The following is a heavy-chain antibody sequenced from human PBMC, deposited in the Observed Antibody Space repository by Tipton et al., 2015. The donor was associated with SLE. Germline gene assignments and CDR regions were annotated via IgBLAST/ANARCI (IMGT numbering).Heavy chain of an antibody. V-gene: IGHV4-31*03. CDR2: ISYSGTT. Sequence: TLSLTCTVSGGSISSGGYFWTWIRQHPVKGLEWIGYISYSGTTYYNPSLKSRLTISVDTSKNQFSLKLSSVTAADTAVYYCARGDPTVVAPDYWGQGTLVTVSS. CDR1: GGSISSGGYF. D-gene: IGHD4-23*01. CDR3: ARGDPTVVAPDY. J-gene: IGHJ4*02.